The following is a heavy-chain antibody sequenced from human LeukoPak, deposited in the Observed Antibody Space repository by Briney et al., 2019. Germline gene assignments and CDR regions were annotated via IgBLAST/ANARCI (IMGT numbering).Heavy chain of an antibody. J-gene: IGHJ6*03. Sequence: TSETLSLTCTVSGGSISSGSYYWSWIRQPAGKGLEWIGRIYTSGSTNYNPSLKSRVTISVDTSKNQFSLKLSSVTAADTAVYYCARDGVIPAAKIYYYYYMDVWGKGTTVTVSS. V-gene: IGHV4-61*02. CDR2: IYTSGST. CDR1: GGSISSGSYY. CDR3: ARDGVIPAAKIYYYYYMDV. D-gene: IGHD2-2*01.